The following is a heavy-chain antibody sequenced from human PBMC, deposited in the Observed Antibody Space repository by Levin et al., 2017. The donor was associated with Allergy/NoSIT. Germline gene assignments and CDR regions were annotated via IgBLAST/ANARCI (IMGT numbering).Heavy chain of an antibody. D-gene: IGHD2-2*01. Sequence: PGGSLRLSCAVSGASISSDNWWSWVRQPPGKGLEWIAEISHAGDTNYSPSLKSRITISRDKSKNQFSLKLTSVTAAGTAVYYCAVQPGFYIDYWGQGSLVTVSS. V-gene: IGHV4-4*02. CDR2: ISHAGDT. CDR1: GASISSDNW. CDR3: AVQPGFYIDY. J-gene: IGHJ4*02.